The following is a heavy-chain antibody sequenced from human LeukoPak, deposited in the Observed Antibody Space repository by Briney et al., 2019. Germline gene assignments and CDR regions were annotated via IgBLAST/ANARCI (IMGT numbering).Heavy chain of an antibody. CDR3: ARMPTTVTTVYYYYGMDV. D-gene: IGHD4-11*01. CDR1: GGSISSYY. J-gene: IGHJ6*02. Sequence: PSETLSLTCTVSGGSISSYYWSWIRQPPGKGLEWIGYIYYSGSTNYNPSLKSRVTISVDTSKNQFSLKPSSVTAADTAVYYCARMPTTVTTVYYYYGMDVWGQGTTVTVSS. V-gene: IGHV4-59*01. CDR2: IYYSGST.